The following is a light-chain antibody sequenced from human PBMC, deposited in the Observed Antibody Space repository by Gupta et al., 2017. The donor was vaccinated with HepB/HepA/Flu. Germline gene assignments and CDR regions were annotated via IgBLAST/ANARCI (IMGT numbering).Light chain of an antibody. Sequence: QSLLTPPPSVSAAPGQMVTIPCPGGSSNIGINYVSWYQQFPGTAPKLLIYENNKRPSGIPDRFSGSKSGTSATLGITGLQTGDEADYYCGKWDNSLSAGVFGGGTKLTVL. CDR3: GKWDNSLSAGV. CDR2: ENN. CDR1: SSNIGINY. J-gene: IGLJ2*01. V-gene: IGLV1-51*02.